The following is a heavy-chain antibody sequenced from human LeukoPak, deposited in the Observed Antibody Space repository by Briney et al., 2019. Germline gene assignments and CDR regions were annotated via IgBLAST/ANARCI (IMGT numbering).Heavy chain of an antibody. CDR1: GFTFSSYW. J-gene: IGHJ4*02. D-gene: IGHD2-2*01. V-gene: IGHV3-7*01. CDR2: IKQDGSEK. CDR3: VWAPPPRVGYCSSTSCHPY. Sequence: GGSLRLSCAASGFTFSSYWMSWVRQAPRKGLEWVANIKQDGSEKYYVDSVKGRFTISRDNAKNSLYLQMNSLRAEDTAVYYCVWAPPPRVGYCSSTSCHPYWGQGTLVTVSS.